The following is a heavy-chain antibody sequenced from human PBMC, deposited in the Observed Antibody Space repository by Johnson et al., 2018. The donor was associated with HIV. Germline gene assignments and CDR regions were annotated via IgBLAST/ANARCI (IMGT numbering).Heavy chain of an antibody. CDR2: INSDGSST. V-gene: IGHV3-74*01. Sequence: VQLVESGGGLVQPGGSLRLSCAASGFTFSSYWMHWVRQAPGKGLVWVSRINSDGSSTSYADSVKGRFTISRDNAKNTLYLQMNSLRAEDTAVYYCAAGDSSGYYRQTDAFDIWGQGTMVTVSS. J-gene: IGHJ3*02. CDR3: AAGDSSGYYRQTDAFDI. D-gene: IGHD3-22*01. CDR1: GFTFSSYW.